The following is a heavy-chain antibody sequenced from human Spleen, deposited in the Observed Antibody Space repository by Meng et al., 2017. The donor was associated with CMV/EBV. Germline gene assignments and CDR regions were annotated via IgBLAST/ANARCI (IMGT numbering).Heavy chain of an antibody. D-gene: IGHD1-14*01. CDR3: ATSRTFDY. CDR1: GFTFSSFW. J-gene: IGHJ4*02. Sequence: GGSLRLSCAASGFTFSSFWMTWVRQAPGKGLKWVAYIKQDGSENYYVDSVKGRFTISRDNAKNTLYLQMNSLRAEDTAVYYCATSRTFDYWGQGTLVTVSS. CDR2: IKQDGSEN. V-gene: IGHV3-7*01.